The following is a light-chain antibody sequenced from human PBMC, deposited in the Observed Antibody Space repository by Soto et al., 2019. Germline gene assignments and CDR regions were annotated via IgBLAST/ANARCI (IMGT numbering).Light chain of an antibody. CDR1: QGIGVY. Sequence: DIQMTQSPSSLSASLGDRVTITCRARQGIGVYLAWFQQRPGRVPSLLIYAASTFQSGVPSRFSGSGSGTDSTLTTSIPQPEEVATHDGQKYNRPPLTFGGETNVEIK. CDR2: AAS. CDR3: QKYNRPPLT. V-gene: IGKV1-27*01. J-gene: IGKJ4*01.